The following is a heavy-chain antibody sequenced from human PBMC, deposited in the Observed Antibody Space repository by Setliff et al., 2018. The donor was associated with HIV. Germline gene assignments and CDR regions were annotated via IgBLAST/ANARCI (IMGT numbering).Heavy chain of an antibody. J-gene: IGHJ4*02. CDR2: INAGNGDT. CDR1: GYSFTNHS. CDR3: ARDPALRTGYYDY. Sequence: ASVKVSCKASGYSFTNHSIHWVRQAPGQRPEWMGWINAGNGDTKYSRKFQCRVTITRDTTATTEYMVLNSLKFDDTAIYYCARDPALRTGYYDYWGQGTLVTVSS. V-gene: IGHV1-3*01. D-gene: IGHD1-1*01.